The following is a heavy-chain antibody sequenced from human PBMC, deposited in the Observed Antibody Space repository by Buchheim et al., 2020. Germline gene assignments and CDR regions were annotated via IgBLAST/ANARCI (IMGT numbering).Heavy chain of an antibody. D-gene: IGHD4-17*01. CDR2: ITYDGSTK. V-gene: IGHV3-30*18. J-gene: IGHJ3*02. CDR3: AKVLYGDYEGAFDI. Sequence: QVQLVESGGGVVQPGRSLRLSCAASGFTFSSYGMHWVRQAPGKGLEWVAVITYDGSTKYYADSVKGRFTISRDNSQNTLYLQMSSLRAEDTTVYYCAKVLYGDYEGAFDIWGQET. CDR1: GFTFSSYG.